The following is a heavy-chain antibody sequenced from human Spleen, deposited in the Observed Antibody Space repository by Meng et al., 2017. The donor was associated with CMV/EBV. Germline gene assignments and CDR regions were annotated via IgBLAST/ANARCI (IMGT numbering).Heavy chain of an antibody. Sequence: SETLSLTCTVPGGSISSYYWSWIRQPPGKGLEWIGYIYYSGSTNYNPSLKSRVTISVDTSKNQFSLKLSSVTAADTAVYYCATVPGLGYCSSTSGYTGGYWGQGTLVTVSS. CDR1: GGSISSYY. D-gene: IGHD2-2*02. CDR3: ATVPGLGYCSSTSGYTGGY. CDR2: IYYSGST. J-gene: IGHJ4*02. V-gene: IGHV4-59*01.